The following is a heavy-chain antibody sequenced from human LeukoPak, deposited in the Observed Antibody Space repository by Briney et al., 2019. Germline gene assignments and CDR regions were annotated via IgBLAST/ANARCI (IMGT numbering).Heavy chain of an antibody. D-gene: IGHD3-10*01. CDR2: IYSGGNT. CDR3: AREDGFGDFDY. V-gene: IGHV3-53*01. J-gene: IGHJ4*02. CDR1: GFIVSSNY. Sequence: PGGSLRLSCAASGFIVSSNYMSWVRQAPGKGLEWVSVIYSGGNTYYADSVKGRFTISRDNSKNTLYLQMNSLRAEDTAVYYCAREDGFGDFDYWGQGTLVTVSS.